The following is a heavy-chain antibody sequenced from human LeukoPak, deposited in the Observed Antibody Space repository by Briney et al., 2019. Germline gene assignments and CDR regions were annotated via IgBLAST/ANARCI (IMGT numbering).Heavy chain of an antibody. CDR3: ARGPFYYSSTSCFPYFDY. J-gene: IGHJ4*02. CDR1: GYTFTGYY. V-gene: IGHV1-2*02. CDR2: INPNSGGT. D-gene: IGHD2-2*01. Sequence: GASVKVSCKASGYTFTGYYMHWVRQAPGQGLEWMGWINPNSGGTNYAQKFQGRVTMTRDMSISTAYMELSRLRSDDTAVYYCARGPFYYSSTSCFPYFDYWGLGTLVTVSS.